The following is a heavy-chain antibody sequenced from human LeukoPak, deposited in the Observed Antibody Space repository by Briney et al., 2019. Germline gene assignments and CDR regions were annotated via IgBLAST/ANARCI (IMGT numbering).Heavy chain of an antibody. CDR3: ARVTAYGGNSRAFDI. J-gene: IGHJ3*02. V-gene: IGHV4-39*07. CDR1: GGSISSNNYY. CDR2: IYYSGST. D-gene: IGHD4-23*01. Sequence: SETLSLTCTVSGGSISSNNYYWGWIRQPPGKGLEWIGSIYYSGSTYYNPSLKSRVTISVDTSKNQFSLKLSSVTAADTAVYYCARVTAYGGNSRAFDIWGQGTMVTVSS.